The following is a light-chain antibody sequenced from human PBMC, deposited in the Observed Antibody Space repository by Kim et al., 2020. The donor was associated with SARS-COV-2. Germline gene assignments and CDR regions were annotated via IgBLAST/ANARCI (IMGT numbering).Light chain of an antibody. Sequence: DIQMTQSPSLVSASVGDTVTSTCRASQGISAWLAWYQQKPEKALKSLIYAASSLQSGFPSRFSGSGSGTDFTLTINGLQAEDFASYDCQQYDSYPRTLGQGTKVDI. CDR1: QGISAW. J-gene: IGKJ1*01. CDR3: QQYDSYPRT. CDR2: AAS. V-gene: IGKV1D-16*01.